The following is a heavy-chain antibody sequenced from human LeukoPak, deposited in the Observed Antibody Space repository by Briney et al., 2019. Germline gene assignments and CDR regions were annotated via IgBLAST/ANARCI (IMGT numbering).Heavy chain of an antibody. CDR2: INSDGSST. D-gene: IGHD2-15*01. Sequence: GGSLRLSCAASGFTFSNYWMHWVRQAPGKGLVWVSRINSDGSSTTYADSVKGRFTISRDNSKSTLYLQMNSLRVEDTAVFYCAREYCSGGGCYGYFDLWGRGTLVTVSS. CDR1: GFTFSNYW. V-gene: IGHV3-74*01. CDR3: AREYCSGGGCYGYFDL. J-gene: IGHJ2*01.